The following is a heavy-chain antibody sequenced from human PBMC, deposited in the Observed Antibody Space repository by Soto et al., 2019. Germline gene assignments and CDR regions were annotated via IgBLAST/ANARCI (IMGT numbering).Heavy chain of an antibody. Sequence: EVQLVESGGGLVQPGGSLRLSCAASGFTFSSYEMNWVRQAPGTGLEWVSYISRSGSTIHYADSVKGRFTISRDNAKNSLYLQMNSLRAEDTAVYYCARVGVVVVAVDGLDAWGQGTTVTVSS. CDR1: GFTFSSYE. CDR2: ISRSGSTI. V-gene: IGHV3-48*03. CDR3: ARVGVVVVAVDGLDA. D-gene: IGHD2-15*01. J-gene: IGHJ6*02.